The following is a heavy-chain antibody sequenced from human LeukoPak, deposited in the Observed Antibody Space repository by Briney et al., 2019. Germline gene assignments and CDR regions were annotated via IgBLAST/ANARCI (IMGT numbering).Heavy chain of an antibody. CDR3: ARRSLYSSPR. Sequence: SETLSLTCTVSDDSISSSSYYWAWIRQPPGKGLGWIGSFYYGGTTHYSPSLKSRVTVAVDTSRNQFSLRLSSVGAEDTAVYYCARRSLYSSPRWGQGTLVTVSS. V-gene: IGHV4-39*01. J-gene: IGHJ4*02. CDR2: FYYGGTT. CDR1: DDSISSSSYY. D-gene: IGHD4-11*01.